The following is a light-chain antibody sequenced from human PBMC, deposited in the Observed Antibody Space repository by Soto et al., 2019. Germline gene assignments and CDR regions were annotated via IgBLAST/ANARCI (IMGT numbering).Light chain of an antibody. V-gene: IGKV1-5*01. J-gene: IGKJ1*01. CDR1: QRIDRY. Sequence: DIQLTQSPSPLSASVGDRVTITCRASQRIDRYLAWYQQKPGKAPNLLVYDASTLEGGVPSRFSGSGSATEFILTISSLQPDDFATYYCQQYKDGAWTFGQGTRVGVK. CDR2: DAS. CDR3: QQYKDGAWT.